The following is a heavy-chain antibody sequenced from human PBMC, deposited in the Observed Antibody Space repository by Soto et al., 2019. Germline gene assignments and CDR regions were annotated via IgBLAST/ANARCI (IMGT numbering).Heavy chain of an antibody. CDR1: GGSMSGYY. V-gene: IGHV4-59*01. CDR2: IYYSGNT. CDR3: ARQLIHNGNSGFDH. J-gene: IGHJ4*02. D-gene: IGHD3-22*01. Sequence: PSETLSLTCIVSGGSMSGYYWSWIRQPPGKGLEWIGYIYYSGNTHYNPSLKSRVSISVDTSKNQFSLKLTSVTAADTAVYYCARQLIHNGNSGFDHWGQGTLVTVSS.